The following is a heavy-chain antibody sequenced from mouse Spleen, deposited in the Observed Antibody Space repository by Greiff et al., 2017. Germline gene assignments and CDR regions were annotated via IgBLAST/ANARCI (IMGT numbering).Heavy chain of an antibody. CDR2: ISSGGGNT. CDR1: GFTFSSYA. CDR3: ARHDYGSPYWYFDV. D-gene: IGHD1-1*01. J-gene: IGHJ1*01. V-gene: IGHV5-9*04. Sequence: EVKLMESGGGLVKLGGSLKLSCAASGFTFSSYAMSWVRQTPEKRLEWVATISSGGGNTYYPDSVKGRFTISRDNAKNTLYLQMSSLKSEDTAMYYCARHDYGSPYWYFDVWGAGTTVTVSS.